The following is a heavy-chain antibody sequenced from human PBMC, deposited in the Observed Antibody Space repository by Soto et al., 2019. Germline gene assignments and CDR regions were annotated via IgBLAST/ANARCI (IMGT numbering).Heavy chain of an antibody. CDR3: ARADTAMVTIVDY. CDR1: GGSISSGGYY. Sequence: SETLSLTCTVSGGSISSGGYYWSWIRQHPGKGLEWIGYIYYSGSTYYNPSLKSRVTISVDTSKNQFSLKLSSVTAADTAVYYCARADTAMVTIVDYWGQGTLVTVSS. D-gene: IGHD5-18*01. J-gene: IGHJ4*02. V-gene: IGHV4-31*03. CDR2: IYYSGST.